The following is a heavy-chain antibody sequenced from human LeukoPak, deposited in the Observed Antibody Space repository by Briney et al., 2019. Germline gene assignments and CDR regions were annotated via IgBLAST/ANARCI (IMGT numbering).Heavy chain of an antibody. J-gene: IGHJ4*02. CDR2: ISGSGGST. D-gene: IGHD3-22*01. V-gene: IGHV3-23*01. CDR3: AKDYYDSSGYIGGADY. CDR1: GFTFSSYS. Sequence: PGGSLRLSCAASGFTFSSYSMNWVRQAPGKGLEWVSTISGSGGSTYYADSVKGRFTISRDNSKNTLYLQMNSLRAEDTAVYYCAKDYYDSSGYIGGADYWGQGTLVTVSS.